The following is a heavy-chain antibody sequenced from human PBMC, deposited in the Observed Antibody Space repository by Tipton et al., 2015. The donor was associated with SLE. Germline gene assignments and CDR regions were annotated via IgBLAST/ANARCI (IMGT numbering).Heavy chain of an antibody. CDR2: IYYSGST. Sequence: LRLSCTVSGGSISSHYWSWIRQPPGKGLEWIGYIYYSGSTNYNPSLKSRVTISVDTSKNQFSLRLSSVTAADAAVYYCATSDSSGYYYVYYWGQGTLVTVSS. D-gene: IGHD3-22*01. J-gene: IGHJ4*02. CDR1: GGSISSHY. V-gene: IGHV4-59*11. CDR3: ATSDSSGYYYVYY.